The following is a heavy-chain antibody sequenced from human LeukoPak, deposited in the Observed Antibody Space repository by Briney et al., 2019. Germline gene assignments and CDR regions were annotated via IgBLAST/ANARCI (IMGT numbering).Heavy chain of an antibody. V-gene: IGHV3-64D*06. CDR3: VKGWTYYYDSSGYPFDF. Sequence: GGSLRLSCSATRFSFSNYGMHWVRQAPGKGLEYVSAISNNGRTTYYADSVKGRFTISRDNSKKTLYLQMSSLRPEDTAVYYCVKGWTYYYDSSGYPFDFWGQGTMVTVSS. D-gene: IGHD3-22*01. J-gene: IGHJ4*02. CDR2: ISNNGRTT. CDR1: RFSFSNYG.